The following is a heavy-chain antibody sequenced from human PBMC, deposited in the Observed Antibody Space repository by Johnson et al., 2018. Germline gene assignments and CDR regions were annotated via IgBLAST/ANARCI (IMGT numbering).Heavy chain of an antibody. Sequence: LEWVSGISSSSSYIYYAASVKGRFTISRDNAKNSLYLQMNSLRAEDTAVYYCARDASYDYGDYVLSYYYYMGVWGKGTTVTVSS. CDR2: ISSSSSYI. CDR3: ARDASYDYGDYVLSYYYYMGV. V-gene: IGHV3-21*01. D-gene: IGHD4-17*01. J-gene: IGHJ6*03.